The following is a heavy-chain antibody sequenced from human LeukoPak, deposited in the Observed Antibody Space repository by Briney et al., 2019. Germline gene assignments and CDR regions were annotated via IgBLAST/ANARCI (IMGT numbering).Heavy chain of an antibody. CDR2: INPSGGST. CDR1: GYTFTSYY. V-gene: IGHV1-46*01. CDR3: ARDPVFIGSSWNHSLYYFDH. J-gene: IGHJ4*02. D-gene: IGHD6-13*01. Sequence: ASVKVSCKASGYTFTSYYMHWVRQAPGQGLEWMGIINPSGGSTSYAQKFQGRVTMTRDTSTSTVYMELSSLRSEDTAVYYCARDPVFIGSSWNHSLYYFDHRGQGTLVTASS.